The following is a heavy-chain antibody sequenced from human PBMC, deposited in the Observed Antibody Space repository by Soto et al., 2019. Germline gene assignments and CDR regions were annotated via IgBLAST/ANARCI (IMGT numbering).Heavy chain of an antibody. D-gene: IGHD2-15*01. CDR2: INAGNGNT. CDR3: ASGYCSGGSCHSHFDY. V-gene: IGHV1-3*01. Sequence: ASVKVSCKASGYTFTSYAMHWVRQAPGQRLEWMGWINAGNGNTKYSQKFQGRVTTTRDTSASTAYMELSSLRSEDTAVYYCASGYCSGGSCHSHFDYWGQGTLVTVSS. CDR1: GYTFTSYA. J-gene: IGHJ4*02.